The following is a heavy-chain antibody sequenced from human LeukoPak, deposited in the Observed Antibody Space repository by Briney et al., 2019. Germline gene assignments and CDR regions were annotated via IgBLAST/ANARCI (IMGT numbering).Heavy chain of an antibody. CDR1: GGTFSSYA. V-gene: IGHV1-69*06. J-gene: IGHJ6*03. CDR2: IIPIFGTA. D-gene: IGHD5-12*01. CDR3: AREPLFRDIVANYYYYYMDV. Sequence: SVKVSCKASGGTFSSYAISWVRQAPGQGLEWMGGIIPIFGTANYAQKFQGRVTITADKSTSTAYMELSSLRSEDTVVYYCAREPLFRDIVANYYYYYMDVWGKGTTVTVSS.